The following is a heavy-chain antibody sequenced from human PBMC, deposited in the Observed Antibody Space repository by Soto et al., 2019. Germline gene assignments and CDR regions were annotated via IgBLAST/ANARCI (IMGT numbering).Heavy chain of an antibody. V-gene: IGHV4-39*01. Sequence: PSETLSLTCTVSGGSISSSSYYWGWIRQPPGKGLEWIGSIYYSGSTYYNPSLKSRVTISVDTSKNQFSLKLSSVTAADTAVYYCASQGTVVTIAYWGHGTLVTVSS. J-gene: IGHJ4*01. D-gene: IGHD3-22*01. CDR1: GGSISSSSYY. CDR3: ASQGTVVTIAY. CDR2: IYYSGST.